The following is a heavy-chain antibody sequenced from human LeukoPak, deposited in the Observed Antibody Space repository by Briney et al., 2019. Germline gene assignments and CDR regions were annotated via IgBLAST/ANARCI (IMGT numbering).Heavy chain of an antibody. V-gene: IGHV3-21*01. D-gene: IGHD6-13*01. CDR1: GFTFSSYS. Sequence: GGSLRLSCAASGFTFSSYSMNWVRQAPGKGLEWVSSISSSDTYIYHADSVKDRFTISRDNAKNSLYLQMNSLRVEDTAVYYCARGIDRRGIAAAGCFDYWGQGTLVTVSS. CDR3: ARGIDRRGIAAAGCFDY. CDR2: ISSSDTYI. J-gene: IGHJ4*02.